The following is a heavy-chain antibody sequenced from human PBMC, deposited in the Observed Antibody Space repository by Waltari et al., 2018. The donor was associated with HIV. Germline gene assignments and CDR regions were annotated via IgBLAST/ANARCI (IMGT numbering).Heavy chain of an antibody. CDR3: AKDARFLDLDYYYGMDV. CDR2: ISYDGSNK. Sequence: QVQLVESGGGVVQPGRSLRLSCAASGFTFSSYGMHWVRQAPGKGREWVAFISYDGSNKYYADSVKGRFTISRDNSKNTLYLQMNSLRAEDTAVYYCAKDARFLDLDYYYGMDVWGQGTTVTVSS. V-gene: IGHV3-30*18. D-gene: IGHD3-3*01. J-gene: IGHJ6*02. CDR1: GFTFSSYG.